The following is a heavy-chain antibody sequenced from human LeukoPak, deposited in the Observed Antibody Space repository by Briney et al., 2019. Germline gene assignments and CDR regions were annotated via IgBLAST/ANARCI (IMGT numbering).Heavy chain of an antibody. CDR2: IYTSGST. J-gene: IGHJ5*02. D-gene: IGHD3-16*01. V-gene: IGHV4-61*02. Sequence: PSQTLSLTCTVSGGSISSGSYYWSWIRQPAGKGLEWIGRIYTSGSTNYNPSLKSRVTISVDTSKNQFSLKLSSVTAADTAVYYCAREKGGWFDPWGQGTLVTVSS. CDR3: AREKGGWFDP. CDR1: GGSISSGSYY.